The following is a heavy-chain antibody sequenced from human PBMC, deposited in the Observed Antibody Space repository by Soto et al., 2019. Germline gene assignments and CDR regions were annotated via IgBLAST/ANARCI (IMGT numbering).Heavy chain of an antibody. Sequence: EVQLVESGEGLVQPGGSLRLSCAASGFTFSSYSMHWVRQAPGKGLEYVSVISSDGGSTYYADSVKGRFTISRDNSKNTLYLQMGSVRAEDMAVYYCARSSSSSNPYFGMDVWGQGTTVTVSS. CDR1: GFTFSSYS. CDR2: ISSDGGST. CDR3: ARSSSSSNPYFGMDV. D-gene: IGHD6-6*01. J-gene: IGHJ6*02. V-gene: IGHV3-64*02.